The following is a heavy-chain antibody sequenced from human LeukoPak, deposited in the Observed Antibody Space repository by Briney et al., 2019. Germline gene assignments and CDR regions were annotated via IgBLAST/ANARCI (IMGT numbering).Heavy chain of an antibody. Sequence: ASVKVSCKASGYTFTSYGISWVRQAPGQGLEWMGWISVYNGNTDYAQKFQGRVTMTTDTSTSTAYMELRSLRSDDTAVYYCARSGIRGYSYVHLKNSEQDYWGQGTLVTVSS. CDR3: ARSGIRGYSYVHLKNSEQDY. CDR1: GYTFTSYG. V-gene: IGHV1-18*01. J-gene: IGHJ4*02. D-gene: IGHD5-18*01. CDR2: ISVYNGNT.